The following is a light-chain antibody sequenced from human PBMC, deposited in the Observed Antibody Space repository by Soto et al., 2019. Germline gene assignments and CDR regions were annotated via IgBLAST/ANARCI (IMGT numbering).Light chain of an antibody. CDR2: EVS. V-gene: IGLV2-14*01. CDR3: NSYTTSYTYV. CDR1: VSDVGGYNS. Sequence: QSALTQPASVSGSPGQSITISYTGTVSDVGGYNSVSWYQQHPGKAPKLMIYEVSHRPSGVSSRFSGSKSGNTASLTISGLQAEDEADYYCNSYTTSYTYVFGSGTKLTVL. J-gene: IGLJ1*01.